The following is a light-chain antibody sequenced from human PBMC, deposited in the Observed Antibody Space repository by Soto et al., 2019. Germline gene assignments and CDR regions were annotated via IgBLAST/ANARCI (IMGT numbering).Light chain of an antibody. Sequence: QSALTQPPSASGSPGQSVTISCTGTSSDVGGYDYVSWYQQHPGKAPKLMIYEVTIRPSGVSDRFSGSKSGNTASLTVSGLQAEDEADYYCQVWDTTNPVIFGGGTKVTVL. V-gene: IGLV2-8*01. J-gene: IGLJ2*01. CDR3: QVWDTTNPVI. CDR2: EVT. CDR1: SSDVGGYDY.